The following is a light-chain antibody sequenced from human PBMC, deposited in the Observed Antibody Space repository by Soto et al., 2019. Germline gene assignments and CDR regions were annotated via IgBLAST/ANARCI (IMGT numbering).Light chain of an antibody. J-gene: IGKJ4*01. CDR3: QQLSTYPST. CDR1: QGIGSY. V-gene: IGKV1-9*01. Sequence: IQLTQSPSSLSASVGDRVTITCRASQGIGSYLAWYQQKPGEAPKLLIFAASTLQSGVPSRFSGSGYGTDFTLTISSLQAEDFATYYCQQLSTYPSTFGGGTKVDIK. CDR2: AAS.